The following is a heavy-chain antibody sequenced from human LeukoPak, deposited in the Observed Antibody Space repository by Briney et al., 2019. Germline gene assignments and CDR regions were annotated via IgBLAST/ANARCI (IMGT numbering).Heavy chain of an antibody. CDR3: AKDRSQSGSRYFDY. D-gene: IGHD1-26*01. CDR1: GFTFSTYI. J-gene: IGHJ4*02. V-gene: IGHV3-48*01. CDR2: ISSSSSTI. Sequence: GGSLRLSCAAPGFTFSTYIMNWVRQAPGKGLEWVSYISSSSSTIYYADSVKGRFTISRDNAKNSLFLQMNSLRAEDTAVYYCAKDRSQSGSRYFDYWGQGTLVTVSS.